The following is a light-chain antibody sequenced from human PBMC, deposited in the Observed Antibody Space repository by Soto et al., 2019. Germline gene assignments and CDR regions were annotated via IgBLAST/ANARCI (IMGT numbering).Light chain of an antibody. J-gene: IGLJ2*01. CDR2: DNN. CDR3: GTWDSSLSAVV. CDR1: SSNIGYNY. V-gene: IGLV1-51*01. Sequence: QSVLTQPPSVSAAPGQKVTISCSGSSSNIGYNYVSWYQQFPGTAPKLLIHDNNKRPSGIPDRFSGSKSGTAATLGITGLQTGDEADYYCGTWDSSLSAVVFGGGTQLTVL.